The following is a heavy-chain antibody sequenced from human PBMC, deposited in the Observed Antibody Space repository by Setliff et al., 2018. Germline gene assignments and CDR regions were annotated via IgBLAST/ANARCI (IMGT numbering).Heavy chain of an antibody. CDR3: ARRPRAVYGSGRRNWFLDY. D-gene: IGHD3-10*01. Sequence: GASVKVSFKASGYTFSSYAISWVRQAPGQGLEWLGWISVYSGNTDYAQNFQGRVTMTADTSTSTAYMELRSLTSDDTAVYYCARRPRAVYGSGRRNWFLDYWGQGTLVTVSS. J-gene: IGHJ4*02. CDR1: GYTFSSYA. CDR2: ISVYSGNT. V-gene: IGHV1-18*01.